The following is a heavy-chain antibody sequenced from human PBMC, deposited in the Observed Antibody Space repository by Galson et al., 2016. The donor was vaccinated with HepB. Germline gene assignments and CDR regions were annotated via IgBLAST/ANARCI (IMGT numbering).Heavy chain of an antibody. CDR1: GFTFDTFA. D-gene: IGHD6-19*01. J-gene: IGHJ6*02. CDR3: ARYVAGPPYHNMDV. Sequence: SPRLSCAASGFTFDTFAMGWVRLAPGRGLEWVSSIDYSGTVPYDAASVKGRFTISGDNSKNTLYLQMNRLRAEDTGVYYCARYVAGPPYHNMDVWGQGTTVTVSS. CDR2: IDYSGTVP. V-gene: IGHV3-23*01.